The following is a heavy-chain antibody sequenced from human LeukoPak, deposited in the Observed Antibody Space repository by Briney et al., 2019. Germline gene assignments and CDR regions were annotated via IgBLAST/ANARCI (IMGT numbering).Heavy chain of an antibody. CDR3: ARGYCSSTSCYALYYYYGMDV. J-gene: IGHJ6*02. CDR1: GYTFTSYG. Sequence: ASVKVSCKASGYTFTSYGISWVRQAPGQGLEWMGWISAYNGNTNYAQKLQGRVTMTTDTSPSTAYMELRSLRSDDTAVYYCARGYCSSTSCYALYYYYGMDVWGQGTTVTVSS. D-gene: IGHD2-2*01. CDR2: ISAYNGNT. V-gene: IGHV1-18*01.